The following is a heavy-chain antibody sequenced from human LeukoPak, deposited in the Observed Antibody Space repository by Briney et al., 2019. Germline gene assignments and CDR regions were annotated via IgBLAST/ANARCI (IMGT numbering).Heavy chain of an antibody. V-gene: IGHV5-10-1*01. CDR3: ARRAITFGEVGY. CDR2: IDPSDSYT. J-gene: IGHJ4*02. D-gene: IGHD3-16*01. Sequence: PGESLKISCKGSGYSFTSYWISWVRQMPGKGLEWMGRIDPSDSYTNYSPSFQGHVTISVDKSISTAYLQWTSLKASDTAMYYCARRAITFGEVGYWGQGTLVTVPS. CDR1: GYSFTSYW.